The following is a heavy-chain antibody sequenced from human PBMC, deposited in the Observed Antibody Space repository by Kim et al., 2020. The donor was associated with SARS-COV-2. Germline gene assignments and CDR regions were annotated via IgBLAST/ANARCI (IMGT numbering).Heavy chain of an antibody. Sequence: GGSLRLSCAASGFTVSSSCLSWVLHSPWKGLEWVSAFYRDGRMFYADHVKGRFTTSRSDSNNTLYLTMHSLTAEETAVYYCARQTSELTIFHYWGQG. CDR3: ARQTSELTIFHY. CDR1: GFTVSSSC. J-gene: IGHJ4*02. CDR2: FYRDGRM. V-gene: IGHV3-53*01. D-gene: IGHD1-7*01.